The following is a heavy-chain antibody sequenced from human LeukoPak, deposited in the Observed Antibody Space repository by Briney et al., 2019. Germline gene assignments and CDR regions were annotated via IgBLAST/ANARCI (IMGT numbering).Heavy chain of an antibody. J-gene: IGHJ4*02. CDR3: AIGLIFSIY. D-gene: IGHD3-3*02. CDR1: VASFTGYY. CDR2: INHRESA. Sequence: SETLSLTCAVHVASFTGYYWTWIRQTPGEGLEWIAEINHRESASYHPHLESRVTVSADNSQWQFFLRVTSVTAADKAVYYCAIGLIFSIYWGQGNLVTVSS. V-gene: IGHV4-34*01.